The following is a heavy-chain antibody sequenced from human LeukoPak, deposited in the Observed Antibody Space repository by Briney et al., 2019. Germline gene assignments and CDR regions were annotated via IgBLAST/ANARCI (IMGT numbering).Heavy chain of an antibody. CDR1: GITFSSNA. Sequence: TGGPLRLSGAAPGITFSSNAMSWVRKGPGKGLEWVAAISGSGGSTYYADSVKGRFTISRDHSKNTQYLQMNSLKAQDTAGYYCAKFNGGTMVMWGFHYGGRGTRVTVSS. V-gene: IGHV3-23*01. J-gene: IGHJ4*02. CDR3: AKFNGGTMVMWGFHY. D-gene: IGHD3-10*01. CDR2: ISGSGGST.